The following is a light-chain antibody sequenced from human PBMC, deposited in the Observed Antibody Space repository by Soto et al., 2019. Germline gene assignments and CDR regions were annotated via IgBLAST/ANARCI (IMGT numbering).Light chain of an antibody. J-gene: IGLJ2*01. Sequence: QPVLTQSPSASASLGASVKLTCTLSSGHSSYAIAWHQQQPEKGPRYLMKLNSDGSHSKGDGIPDRFSGSSSGAERYLTIPSLQSEDEADYYCQTWGTGTVVFGGGPKLTVL. CDR2: LNSDGSH. CDR3: QTWGTGTVV. CDR1: SGHSSYA. V-gene: IGLV4-69*01.